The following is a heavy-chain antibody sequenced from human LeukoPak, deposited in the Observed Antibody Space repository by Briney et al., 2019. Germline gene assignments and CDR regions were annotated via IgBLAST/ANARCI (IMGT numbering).Heavy chain of an antibody. CDR2: INHSGST. D-gene: IGHD6-19*01. CDR1: GGSFSGYY. V-gene: IGHV4-34*01. J-gene: IGHJ4*02. CDR3: ARVAVAGRRYNY. Sequence: SETLSLTCAVYGGSFSGYYWSWIRQPPGKGLEWIGEINHSGSTNYNPSLKSRVTISVDTSKNQFSLKLSSVTAADTAVHYCARVAVAGRRYNYWGQGTLVTVSS.